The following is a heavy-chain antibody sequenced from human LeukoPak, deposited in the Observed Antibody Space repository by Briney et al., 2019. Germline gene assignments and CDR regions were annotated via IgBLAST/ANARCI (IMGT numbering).Heavy chain of an antibody. V-gene: IGHV3-11*04. CDR1: GFTVSYYY. CDR2: ISTGGYPT. J-gene: IGHJ6*04. Sequence: PGGSLRLSCAVSGFTVSYYYMNWIRQAPGKGLEWVSYISTGGYPTYYADSVKGRFTISRDTATNTLYLQMNSLRVDDTGVYYCARRLHVDVWGRGTTVTVSS. D-gene: IGHD5-12*01. CDR3: ARRLHVDV.